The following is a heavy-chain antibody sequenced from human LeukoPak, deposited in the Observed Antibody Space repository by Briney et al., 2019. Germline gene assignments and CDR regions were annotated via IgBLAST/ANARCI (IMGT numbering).Heavy chain of an antibody. CDR2: IYPGDSDT. D-gene: IGHD5-12*01. CDR1: GYSFTSYW. V-gene: IGHV5-51*01. J-gene: IGHJ6*02. CDR3: ARQRWLQFPPYYYYGMDV. Sequence: GESLKISCKGSGYSFTSYWIGWVRQMPGKGLEWMGIIYPGDSDTRYSPSFQGQVTISADKSISTAYLQWSSLKASDTAMYYCARQRWLQFPPYYYYGMDVWGQGTTVTVSS.